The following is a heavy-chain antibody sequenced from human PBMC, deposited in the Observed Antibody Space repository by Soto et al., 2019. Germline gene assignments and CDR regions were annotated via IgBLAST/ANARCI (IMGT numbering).Heavy chain of an antibody. CDR2: ISGSSYST. CDR3: ASNSYGYTFYDY. Sequence: PGGSLRLSCAASGFTFSSYAMSWVRQAPGKGLEWVSTISGSSYSTYYADSVKGRFTISRDNSKNTLYLQMNSLRAEDTAVYYCASNSYGYTFYDYWGQGTLVTVSS. J-gene: IGHJ4*02. CDR1: GFTFSSYA. V-gene: IGHV3-23*01. D-gene: IGHD5-18*01.